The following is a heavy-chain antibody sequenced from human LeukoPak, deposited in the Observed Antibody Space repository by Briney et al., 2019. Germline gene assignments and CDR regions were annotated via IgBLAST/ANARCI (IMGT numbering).Heavy chain of an antibody. D-gene: IGHD2-2*01. V-gene: IGHV1-2*06. CDR1: GYTFTGYY. Sequence: GASVKVSCKACGYTFTGYYMHWVRQAPGQGLEWMGRINPNSGGTNYAQKFQGRVTMTRDTSISTAYMELSRLRSDDTAVYYCARDRRYCSSTSCLGYYYYYMDVWGKGTTVTVSS. J-gene: IGHJ6*03. CDR2: INPNSGGT. CDR3: ARDRRYCSSTSCLGYYYYYMDV.